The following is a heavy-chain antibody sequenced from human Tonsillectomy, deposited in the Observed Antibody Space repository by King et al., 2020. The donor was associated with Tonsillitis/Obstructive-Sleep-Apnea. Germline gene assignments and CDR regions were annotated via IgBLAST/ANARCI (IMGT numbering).Heavy chain of an antibody. J-gene: IGHJ5*02. CDR2: NRPTRGIL. CDR1: GDTFRSYE. V-gene: IGHV1-69*09. Sequence: QLVQSGAEVKKPGSSVKVSCKASGDTFRSYEISRVRQAPGQGLEWMGRNRPTRGILNYAQTLQGRVTITADKSTSTAYMEVSSLRSEDTAVYYCAREGTGRGSWGYNWFDPWGQGTLVTVSS. CDR3: AREGTGRGSWGYNWFDP. D-gene: IGHD3-10*01.